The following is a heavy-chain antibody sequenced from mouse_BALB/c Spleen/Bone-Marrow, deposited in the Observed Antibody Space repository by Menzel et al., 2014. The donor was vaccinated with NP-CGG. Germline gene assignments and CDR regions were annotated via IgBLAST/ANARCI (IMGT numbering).Heavy chain of an antibody. J-gene: IGHJ4*01. CDR1: GYTFTSYW. Sequence: QVQLQQSGAELVKPGAPVKLSCKASGYTFTSYWMHWVKQRPGQGLEWIGEIDPSDSYTNYNQKFKGKATLTVDKSSSTAYMQLSSLTSEDSAVYYCARWLLGYAMDYWGQGTSVTVSS. CDR3: ARWLLGYAMDY. CDR2: IDPSDSYT. V-gene: IGHV1-69*02. D-gene: IGHD2-3*01.